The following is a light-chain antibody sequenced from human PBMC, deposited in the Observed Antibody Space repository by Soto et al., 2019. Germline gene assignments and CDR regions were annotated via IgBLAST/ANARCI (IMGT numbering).Light chain of an antibody. CDR1: QGISSY. J-gene: IGKJ1*01. CDR3: QQYNSYSRT. Sequence: AIRMTQSPSSLSASTGDRVTITCRASQGISSYLAWYQQKPGKAPKLLIYKASSLERGVPSRFSGSASGTEFTLTISSLQPDDFATYYCQQYNSYSRTFGQGTKV. CDR2: KAS. V-gene: IGKV1-8*01.